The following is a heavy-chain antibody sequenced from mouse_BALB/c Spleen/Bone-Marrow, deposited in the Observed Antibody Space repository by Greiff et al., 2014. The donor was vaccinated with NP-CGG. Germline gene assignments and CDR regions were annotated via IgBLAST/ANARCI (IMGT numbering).Heavy chain of an antibody. CDR2: ILPGSGTT. CDR1: GYTFSSYW. J-gene: IGHJ3*01. V-gene: IGHV1-9*01. D-gene: IGHD2-3*01. CDR3: ARGGYDTSIFAY. Sequence: QVQLQQSGAELMKPGAPVKISYKATGYTFSSYWIEWVNQRPGHGLEWIGEILPGSGTTHYNEKFKDKATFTADTSSNTAYMQLSSLTSEDSAVYYCARGGYDTSIFAYWGQGTLVTVSA.